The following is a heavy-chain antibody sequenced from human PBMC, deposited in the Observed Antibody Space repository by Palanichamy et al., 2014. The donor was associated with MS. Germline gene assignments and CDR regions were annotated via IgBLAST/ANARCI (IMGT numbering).Heavy chain of an antibody. J-gene: IGHJ6*04. CDR2: IIPVFGRT. CDR1: GGSFTNYG. D-gene: IGHD3-22*01. Sequence: QEQLVQSGAEVRKPGSSVKVSCRPSGGSFTNYGISWVRQVPGQGLEWMGGIIPVFGRTNYAQKFQGRVTINADKSTTTAYMELSSLRSEDTVVYYCARGVIPIQGYWYMDVWGNGTTVIVSS. V-gene: IGHV1-69*06. CDR3: ARGVIPIQGYWYMDV.